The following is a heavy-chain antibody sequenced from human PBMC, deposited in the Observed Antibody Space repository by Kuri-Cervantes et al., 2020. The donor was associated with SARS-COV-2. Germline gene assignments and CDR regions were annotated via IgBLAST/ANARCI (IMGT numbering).Heavy chain of an antibody. CDR2: IYHSGST. D-gene: IGHD3-10*01. CDR1: GGSVSSGSYY. J-gene: IGHJ4*02. V-gene: IGHV4-39*07. Sequence: GSLRLSCTVSGGSVSSGSYYWSWIRQPPGKGLEWIGSIYHSGSTYYNPSLKSRVTISVDTSKNQFSLKLSSVTAADTAVYYCARALTGEVDDYWGQGTLVTVSS. CDR3: ARALTGEVDDY.